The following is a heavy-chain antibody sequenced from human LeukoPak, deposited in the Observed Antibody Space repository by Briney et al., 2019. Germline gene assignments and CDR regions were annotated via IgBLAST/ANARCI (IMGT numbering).Heavy chain of an antibody. Sequence: TPSETLSLTCTVSGGSISSYCWSWIRQPPGKGLEWIGYIYYSGSTNYNPSLKSRVTISVDTSKNQFSLKLSSVTAADTAVYYCARESPVATGVFDYWGQGTLVTVSS. CDR3: ARESPVATGVFDY. V-gene: IGHV4-59*01. D-gene: IGHD5-12*01. CDR1: GGSISSYC. J-gene: IGHJ4*02. CDR2: IYYSGST.